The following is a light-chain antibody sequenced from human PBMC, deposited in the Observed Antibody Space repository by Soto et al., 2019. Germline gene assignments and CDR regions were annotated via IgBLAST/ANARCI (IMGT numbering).Light chain of an antibody. Sequence: DIQMTQSPSSLSASVGDRVTITCRASQSINRYLNWYQQKPGRAPKFLIYAASSLQSGVPSRFSGSGSGTDFTLTISSLQPEDFATYYCQQSYSTPWTFGQGTKVEIK. CDR2: AAS. CDR3: QQSYSTPWT. V-gene: IGKV1-39*01. CDR1: QSINRY. J-gene: IGKJ1*01.